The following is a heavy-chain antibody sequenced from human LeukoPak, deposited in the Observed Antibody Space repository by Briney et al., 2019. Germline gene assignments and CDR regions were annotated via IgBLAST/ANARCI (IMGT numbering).Heavy chain of an antibody. CDR2: VQDGGFT. V-gene: IGHV4-39*01. Sequence: PSETLSLTCTASGGSFISTSHYWGWVRQSPGKGLQWIGSVQDGGFTYYKPSFKSRATISQDTSKNLLSLNVTSVTAADAAVYYCARMILREGFYFDSWGQGTLVTVSS. J-gene: IGHJ4*02. D-gene: IGHD3/OR15-3a*01. CDR1: GGSFISTSHY. CDR3: ARMILREGFYFDS.